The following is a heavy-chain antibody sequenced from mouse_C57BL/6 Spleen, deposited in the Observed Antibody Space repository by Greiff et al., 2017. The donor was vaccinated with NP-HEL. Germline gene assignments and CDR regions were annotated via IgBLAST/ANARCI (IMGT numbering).Heavy chain of an antibody. CDR3: AREKRVNGGAMDY. CDR2: ISYDGSN. CDR1: GYSITSGYY. Sequence: EVKLLESGPGLVKPSQSLSLTCSVTGYSITSGYYWNWIRQFPGNKLEWMGYISYDGSNNYNPSLKNRISITRDTSKNQFFLKLNSVTTEDTATYYCAREKRVNGGAMDYWGQGTSVTVSS. D-gene: IGHD2-1*01. J-gene: IGHJ4*01. V-gene: IGHV3-6*01.